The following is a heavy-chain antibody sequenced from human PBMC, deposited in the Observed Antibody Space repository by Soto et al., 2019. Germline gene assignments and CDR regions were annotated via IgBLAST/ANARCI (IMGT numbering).Heavy chain of an antibody. CDR3: ARDLPPVDY. V-gene: IGHV1-18*01. CDR1: GYTFTSYA. J-gene: IGHJ4*02. Sequence: QVQLVQSGAEVKKPGASVKVSCKASGYTFTSYAISWVRQAPGQGLEWMGWISAYNGNTNYAQKPQGRVTKTPNPTHRTGQLEPGGPRSDDNAVYYCARDLPPVDYWGQGTLVTVSS. CDR2: ISAYNGNT.